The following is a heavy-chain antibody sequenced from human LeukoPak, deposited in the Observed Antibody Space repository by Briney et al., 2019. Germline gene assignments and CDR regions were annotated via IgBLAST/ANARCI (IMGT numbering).Heavy chain of an antibody. V-gene: IGHV1-8*01. D-gene: IGHD2-15*01. J-gene: IGHJ5*02. CDR1: GYTFTSYD. Sequence: ASVKVSCKASGYTFTSYDVNCVRQATGQGLEWMGWMNPNSGNTGYAQKFQGRVTMTRNTSISTAYMELSSLRSEDTAVYYCARGRKRNCSGGSCYRFDPWGQGTLVTVSS. CDR2: MNPNSGNT. CDR3: ARGRKRNCSGGSCYRFDP.